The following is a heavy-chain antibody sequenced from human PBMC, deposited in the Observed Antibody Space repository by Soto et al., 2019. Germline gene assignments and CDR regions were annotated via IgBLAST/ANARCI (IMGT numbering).Heavy chain of an antibody. CDR1: GFTFSSYA. CDR2: IRGSGSTI. J-gene: IGHJ5*02. D-gene: IGHD6-19*01. Sequence: GGSLRLSCAASGFTFSSYAMGWVRQAPGKGLEWVSAIRGSGSTIYYADSVKGRFTISRDNAKNSLYLQMNSLRDEDTAVYYCAREAYSSGLNWFDPWGQGTLVTVSS. V-gene: IGHV3-48*02. CDR3: AREAYSSGLNWFDP.